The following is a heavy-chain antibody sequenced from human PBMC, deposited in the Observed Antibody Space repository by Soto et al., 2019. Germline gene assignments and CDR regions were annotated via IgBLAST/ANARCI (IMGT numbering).Heavy chain of an antibody. J-gene: IGHJ4*02. V-gene: IGHV3-48*02. D-gene: IGHD3-10*01. Sequence: EVQLVESGGGLVQPGGSLRLSCAASGFTFSSYSMNWVRQAPGKGLEWGSCISSSSSTIYYADSVKGRFTISRNKAKNSLYRQRNSLRDEDTAVYSCARVGGCLDYWGQGTLVTVSS. CDR1: GFTFSSYS. CDR3: ARVGGCLDY. CDR2: ISSSSSTI.